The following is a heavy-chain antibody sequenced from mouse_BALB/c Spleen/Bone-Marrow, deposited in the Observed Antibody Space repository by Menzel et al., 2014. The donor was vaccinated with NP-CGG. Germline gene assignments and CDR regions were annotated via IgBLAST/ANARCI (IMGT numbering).Heavy chain of an antibody. CDR1: GFNIKDTY. Sequence: EVQLQQSGAELVKPGASVKLSCTASGFNIKDTYMHWVKQRPEQGLEWIGRIDPANGNTKYDPKFQGKAIITADTSSNTAFLQFSSQTSEDTAVYYCANYSYGSSLFAYWGQGTLVTVSA. J-gene: IGHJ3*01. V-gene: IGHV14-3*02. CDR3: ANYSYGSSLFAY. CDR2: IDPANGNT. D-gene: IGHD1-1*01.